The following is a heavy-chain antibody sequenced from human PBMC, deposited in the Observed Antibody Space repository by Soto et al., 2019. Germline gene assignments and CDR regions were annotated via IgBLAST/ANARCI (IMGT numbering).Heavy chain of an antibody. Sequence: QAQLVQSGAEVNKPGSSVKVSCKASGYTFTTYGISWVRQAPGRGLEWMGWIIAYNGETKDAQKFQDSVTMTTDAFKITDDMELTNLTSEDTAAYYCGRDREAAREGWFDLWGQGTMVTVSS. CDR3: GRDREAAREGWFDL. V-gene: IGHV1-18*04. CDR1: GYTFTTYG. D-gene: IGHD6-6*01. CDR2: IIAYNGET. J-gene: IGHJ5*02.